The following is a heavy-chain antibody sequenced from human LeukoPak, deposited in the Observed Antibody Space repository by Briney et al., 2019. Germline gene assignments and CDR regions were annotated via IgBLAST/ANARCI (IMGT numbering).Heavy chain of an antibody. D-gene: IGHD2-21*02. Sequence: GGSLRLSCAASGFTFSSYGMSWVRQAPGKGLEWVSSISGSGGTTSYADFVKGRFTISRDNSKNMLYLQMNSLRGEDTALYYCAKGDCGSDCYVVDYWGQGTRVTVSS. CDR2: ISGSGGTT. J-gene: IGHJ4*02. V-gene: IGHV3-23*01. CDR3: AKGDCGSDCYVVDY. CDR1: GFTFSSYG.